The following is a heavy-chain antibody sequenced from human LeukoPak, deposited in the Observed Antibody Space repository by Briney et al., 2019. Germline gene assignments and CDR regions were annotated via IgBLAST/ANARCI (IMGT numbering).Heavy chain of an antibody. V-gene: IGHV4-34*01. CDR3: ARRGELTAWNFEY. Sequence: PSETLSLTCAVNGGAFSGYYWSWIRQSPEQGLVWIGEINYSGTTICKPSLESRVSKSMDLTRKRFALELTSVTAADMAVYYCARRGELTAWNFEYWAEGSLVSV. D-gene: IGHD2-21*02. CDR1: GGAFSGYY. J-gene: IGHJ4*02. CDR2: INYSGTT.